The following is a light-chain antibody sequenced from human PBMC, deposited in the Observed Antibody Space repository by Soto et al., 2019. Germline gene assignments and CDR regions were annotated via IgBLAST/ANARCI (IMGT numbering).Light chain of an antibody. CDR1: SSDVGAYNF. J-gene: IGLJ3*02. V-gene: IGLV2-11*01. CDR3: CSYAGSYTWV. Sequence: QSALTQPRSVSGSPGQSVTISCTGTSSDVGAYNFVSWCQQHPGKAPKLMIYDVNKRPSGVPDRFSGSKSGNTASLTISGLQAEDEADYYCCSYAGSYTWVFGGGTQLTVL. CDR2: DVN.